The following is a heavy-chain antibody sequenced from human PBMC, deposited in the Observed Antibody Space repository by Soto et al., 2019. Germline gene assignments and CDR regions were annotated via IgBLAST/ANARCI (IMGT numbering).Heavy chain of an antibody. CDR2: IYYSGTT. CDR1: GDSIRSGSYH. Sequence: QLQLQESGPGLVKPSETLSLTCTVSGDSIRSGSYHWAWIRQSPGKGLEWIGSIYYSGTTYYNPSLKSRVTISVDTSRNQFSVNLGSVTAADTAAYFCVRHVGDRLWYFDYWGQGTLVTVSS. CDR3: VRHVGDRLWYFDY. D-gene: IGHD2-21*01. J-gene: IGHJ4*02. V-gene: IGHV4-39*01.